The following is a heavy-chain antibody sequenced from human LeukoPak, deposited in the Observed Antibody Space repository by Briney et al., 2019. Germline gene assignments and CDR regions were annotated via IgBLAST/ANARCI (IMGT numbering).Heavy chain of an antibody. Sequence: PGGSLRLSCVASGFTFSSHWMHWIRQSPGKGLVWASRISGDGSQTSYAESVKGRFTISRDNARDTLYLQLASLRVDDSAVYYCARPEQAVAATVWGQGTLVTVAS. CDR2: ISGDGSQT. J-gene: IGHJ4*01. V-gene: IGHV3-74*01. CDR3: ARPEQAVAATV. CDR1: GFTFSSHW. D-gene: IGHD6-19*01.